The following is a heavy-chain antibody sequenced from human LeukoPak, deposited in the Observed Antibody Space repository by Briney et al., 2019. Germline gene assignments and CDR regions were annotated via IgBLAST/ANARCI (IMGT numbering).Heavy chain of an antibody. D-gene: IGHD3/OR15-3a*01. V-gene: IGHV3-33*01. Sequence: GGSLRLSCAASGFSFSSYGMHWVRQAPGKGLEWVAVIRYDGSIKTSADSVKGRFTISRDNSKNTLFLQMNSLRAEDTAVYYCTREGGGNGRTGPDYYYYYMDVWGKGTTVTVSS. CDR1: GFSFSSYG. CDR3: TREGGGNGRTGPDYYYYYMDV. J-gene: IGHJ6*03. CDR2: IRYDGSIK.